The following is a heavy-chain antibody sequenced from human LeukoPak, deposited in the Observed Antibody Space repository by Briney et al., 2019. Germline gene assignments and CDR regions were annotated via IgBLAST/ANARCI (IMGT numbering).Heavy chain of an antibody. D-gene: IGHD4-17*01. CDR2: IWYDGTNK. J-gene: IGHJ4*02. CDR3: ARDPSLRVTLDF. CDR1: GFTVSSNY. V-gene: IGHV3-33*08. Sequence: GGSLRLSCAASGFTVSSNYVNWVRQAPGKGLEWVALIWYDGTNKQYADSVRGRFTISRDNSRGTLYLQMNSLTVEDTALYYCARDPSLRVTLDFWGQGTLVTVSS.